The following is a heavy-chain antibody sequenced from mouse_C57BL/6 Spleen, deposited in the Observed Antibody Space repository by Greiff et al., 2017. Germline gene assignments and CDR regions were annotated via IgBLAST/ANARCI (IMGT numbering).Heavy chain of an antibody. CDR1: GYTFTSYW. CDR3: AFYYYGSYGC. CDR2: IHPNCGST. D-gene: IGHD1-1*01. Sequence: VQLQQPGAELVKPGASVKLSCKASGYTFTSYWMHWVKQRPGQGLEWIGMIHPNCGSTNYNEKFKSKATLTVDKSSSTAYMQLSSLTSEDSAVYCCAFYYYGSYGCWGQGATLTVST. J-gene: IGHJ2*01. V-gene: IGHV1-64*01.